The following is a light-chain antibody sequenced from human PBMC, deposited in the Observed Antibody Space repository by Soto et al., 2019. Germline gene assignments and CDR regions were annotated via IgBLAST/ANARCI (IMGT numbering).Light chain of an antibody. CDR1: QSVSSSY. CDR3: QQDGSSPNT. Sequence: EIVVTQSPGTLSVSPGERANLSCRASQSVSSSYLAWYQQKPGQAPRLLIYGASSRATGIPDRFSGSGSGTEFTLTLSRLEPEDFSVYYCQQDGSSPNTFGQGTKLEIK. J-gene: IGKJ2*01. CDR2: GAS. V-gene: IGKV3-20*01.